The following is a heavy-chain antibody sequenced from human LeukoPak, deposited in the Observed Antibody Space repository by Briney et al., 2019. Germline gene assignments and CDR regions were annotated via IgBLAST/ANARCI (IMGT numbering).Heavy chain of an antibody. CDR1: GFTFSSYA. Sequence: GGSLRLSCAASGFTFSSYAMHWVRQAPGKGLEWVAVISYDGSNKYYADSVKGRFTISRDNSKNTLYLQMNSLRAEDTAVYYCARVGLDTAAWHISWFDPWGQGTRVTVSS. D-gene: IGHD5-18*01. V-gene: IGHV3-30-3*01. J-gene: IGHJ5*02. CDR3: ARVGLDTAAWHISWFDP. CDR2: ISYDGSNK.